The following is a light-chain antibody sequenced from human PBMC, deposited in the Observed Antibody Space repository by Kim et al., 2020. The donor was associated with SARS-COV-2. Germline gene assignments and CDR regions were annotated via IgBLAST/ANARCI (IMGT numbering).Light chain of an antibody. J-gene: IGLJ3*02. V-gene: IGLV2-14*03. CDR3: SSYTSSSTLV. Sequence: GQSIHISCTGTSSDVGGYNYVSWYQQHPGKAPKLMIYDVSNRPSGVSNRFSGSKSGNTASLTISGLQAEDEADYYCSSYTSSSTLVFGGGTKLTVL. CDR2: DVS. CDR1: SSDVGGYNY.